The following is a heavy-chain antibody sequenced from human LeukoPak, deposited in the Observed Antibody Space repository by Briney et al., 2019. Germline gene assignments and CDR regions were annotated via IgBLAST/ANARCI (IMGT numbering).Heavy chain of an antibody. D-gene: IGHD4-23*01. Sequence: PGGSLKLSCAASGFTYIDYYMSWIRQAPGKGLEWVSYISSSSSYTSYADSVKGRFTISRDNAKNSLYLQMNSLRAEDTAVYYCSRFLPDYGGNGYFDYWGQGTLVTVSS. CDR3: SRFLPDYGGNGYFDY. CDR1: GFTYIDYY. V-gene: IGHV3-11*03. J-gene: IGHJ4*02. CDR2: ISSSSSYT.